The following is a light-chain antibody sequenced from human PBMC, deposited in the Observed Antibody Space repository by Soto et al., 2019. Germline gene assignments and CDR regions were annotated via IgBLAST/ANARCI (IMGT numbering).Light chain of an antibody. V-gene: IGLV2-14*01. Sequence: QSALTQPASVSGSPGQSITVSCTGTSSDVGGYNYVSWYQQHPGKAPKLIIYEVRNRPSGVSSRFSGSKSGNTASLTISGLQAEDEADYYCSSYTSSSTLFGGGTKVTV. CDR3: SSYTSSSTL. CDR2: EVR. J-gene: IGLJ2*01. CDR1: SSDVGGYNY.